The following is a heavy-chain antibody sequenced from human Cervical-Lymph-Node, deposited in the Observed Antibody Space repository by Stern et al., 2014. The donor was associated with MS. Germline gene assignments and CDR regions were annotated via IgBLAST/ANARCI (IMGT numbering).Heavy chain of an antibody. Sequence: DQLVESGGGLVKPGGSLRLSCATSGFTFSGYGMSWIRLAPGKGLEWISYITRGDTSIRYAESVKGRFTISRDNAKNSLSLQMDSLRAEDTAVYYCAKRIVGDTGHAFDVWGQGTMVTVSS. CDR1: GFTFSGYG. CDR3: AKRIVGDTGHAFDV. V-gene: IGHV3-11*01. D-gene: IGHD1-26*01. J-gene: IGHJ3*01. CDR2: ITRGDTSI.